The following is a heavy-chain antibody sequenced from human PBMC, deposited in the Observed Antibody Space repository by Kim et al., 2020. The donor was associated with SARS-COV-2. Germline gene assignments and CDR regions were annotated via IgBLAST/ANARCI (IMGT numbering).Heavy chain of an antibody. D-gene: IGHD3-10*01. CDR1: GGSFSGYY. Sequence: SETLSLTCAVYGGSFSGYYWSWIRQPPGKGLEWIGEINHSGSTNYNPSLKSRVTISVDTSKNQFSLKLSSVTAADTAVYYCARGRSPRPHNWFAPWDQGT. J-gene: IGHJ5*02. CDR2: INHSGST. CDR3: ARGRSPRPHNWFAP. V-gene: IGHV4-34*01.